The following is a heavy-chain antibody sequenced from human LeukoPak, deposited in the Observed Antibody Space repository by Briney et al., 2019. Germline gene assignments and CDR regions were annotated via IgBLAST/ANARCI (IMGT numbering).Heavy chain of an antibody. Sequence: GGSLRLSCAASGFTFSSYAMSWVRQAPGKGPEWVSAISGSGGSTYYADSVKGRFTISRDNAKNSLYLQMNSLRAEDTAVYYCAREAGRIVAYGMDVWGQGTTVTVSS. CDR1: GFTFSSYA. J-gene: IGHJ6*02. CDR2: ISGSGGST. V-gene: IGHV3-23*01. CDR3: AREAGRIVAYGMDV. D-gene: IGHD2-15*01.